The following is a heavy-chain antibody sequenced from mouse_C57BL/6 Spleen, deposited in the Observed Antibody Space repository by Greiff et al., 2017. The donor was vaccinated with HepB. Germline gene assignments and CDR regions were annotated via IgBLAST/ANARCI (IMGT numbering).Heavy chain of an antibody. Sequence: EVQLQQSGTVLARPGASVKMSCKTSGYTFTSYWMHWVKQRPGQGLEWIGAIYPGNSDTSYNQKFKGKAKLTAVTSASTAYMELSSLTNEDSAVYYCTSVLITTVVAKFDYWGQGTTLTVSS. J-gene: IGHJ2*01. D-gene: IGHD1-1*01. CDR3: TSVLITTVVAKFDY. V-gene: IGHV1-5*01. CDR2: IYPGNSDT. CDR1: GYTFTSYW.